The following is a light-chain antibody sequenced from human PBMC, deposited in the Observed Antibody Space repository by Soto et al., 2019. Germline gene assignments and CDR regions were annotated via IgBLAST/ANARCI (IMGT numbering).Light chain of an antibody. J-gene: IGKJ4*01. CDR2: DVS. Sequence: EVVLTQSPATLSLSPGERATLSCRASQSVYSYLAWYQQKPGQPPRLIISDVSNRATGIPARFSGSGYGTDFALASSSLEPEDFAVYYCQHRNDWPFTFGGGTKVEIK. CDR3: QHRNDWPFT. V-gene: IGKV3-11*01. CDR1: QSVYSY.